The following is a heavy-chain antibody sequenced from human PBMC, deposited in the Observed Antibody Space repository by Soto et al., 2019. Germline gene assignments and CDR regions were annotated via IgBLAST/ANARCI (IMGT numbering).Heavy chain of an antibody. CDR3: ASRPIAAAGTNAFDI. J-gene: IGHJ3*02. D-gene: IGHD6-13*01. CDR2: IDPSASYT. CDR1: GYSFTSYW. V-gene: IGHV5-10-1*01. Sequence: GESLKISCNGSGYSFTSYWISWVRQMPGKGLEWMGRIDPSASYTNYSPSFQGHVTISADKSISTAYLQWSSLKASDTAMYYCASRPIAAAGTNAFDIWGQGTMVTVSS.